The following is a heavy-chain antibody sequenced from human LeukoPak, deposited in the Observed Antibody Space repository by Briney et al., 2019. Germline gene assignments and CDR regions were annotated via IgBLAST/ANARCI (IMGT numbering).Heavy chain of an antibody. CDR2: IIPILGIA. D-gene: IGHD4-11*01. CDR3: ARDGITVTTPYYYGMDV. J-gene: IGHJ6*02. V-gene: IGHV1-69*04. Sequence: SVKVSCKASGGTFSSYTISWVRQAPGQGLEWMGRIIPILGIANYAQKFQGRATITADKSTSTAYMELSSLRSEDTAVYYCARDGITVTTPYYYGMDVWGQGTTVTVSS. CDR1: GGTFSSYT.